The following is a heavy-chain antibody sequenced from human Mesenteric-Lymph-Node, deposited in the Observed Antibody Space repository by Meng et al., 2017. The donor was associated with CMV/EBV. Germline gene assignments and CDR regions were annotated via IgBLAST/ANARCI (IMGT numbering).Heavy chain of an antibody. CDR1: GYTFTSYG. CDR3: ARARQWGEDYYYYGMDV. CDR2: ISAYNGNT. J-gene: IGHJ6*02. D-gene: IGHD3-16*01. V-gene: IGHV1-18*01. Sequence: ASVKVSCKASGYTFTSYGISWVRQAPGQGLEWMGWISAYNGNTNYAQKLQGRVTMTTDTSTSIAYMELRSLRSDDTAVYYCARARQWGEDYYYYGMDVWGQGTTVTVSS.